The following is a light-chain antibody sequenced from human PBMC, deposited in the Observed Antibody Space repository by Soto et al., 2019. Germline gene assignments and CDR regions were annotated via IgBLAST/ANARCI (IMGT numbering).Light chain of an antibody. CDR2: SNN. V-gene: IGLV1-44*01. CDR3: AAWDDSLNGQV. J-gene: IGLJ2*01. CDR1: SSNIGSNT. Sequence: QSVLTQPPSASGTPGQRVTISCSGSSSNIGSNTVNWYQQLPGTAPKLLMYSNNQRPSGVPDRFSGSKSGTSASLAISGLQSEYEADYYCAAWDDSLNGQVFGGGTKLTVL.